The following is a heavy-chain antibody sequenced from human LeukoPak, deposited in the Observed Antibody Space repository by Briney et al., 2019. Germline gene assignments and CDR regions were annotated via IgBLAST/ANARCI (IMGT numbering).Heavy chain of an antibody. D-gene: IGHD5-24*01. J-gene: IGHJ4*02. Sequence: SETLSLTCAVYGGSFSGYYWSWIRQPPGKGLEWIGGINHSGSTNYNPSLKSRVTISVDTSKNQFSLKLSSVTAADTAVYYCARGYNLFDYWGQGTLVTVSS. V-gene: IGHV4-34*01. CDR3: ARGYNLFDY. CDR2: INHSGST. CDR1: GGSFSGYY.